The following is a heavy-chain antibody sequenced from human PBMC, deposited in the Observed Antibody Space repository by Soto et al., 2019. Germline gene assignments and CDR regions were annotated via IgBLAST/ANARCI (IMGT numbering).Heavy chain of an antibody. CDR3: ARFSLVLRFLEWFGYYGMDV. D-gene: IGHD3-3*01. J-gene: IGHJ6*02. CDR2: IYYSGST. CDR1: GGSISSGGYY. V-gene: IGHV4-31*03. Sequence: SETLSLTCTVSGGSISSGGYYWSWIRQHPGKGLEWIGYIYYSGSTYYNPSLKSRVTISVDTSKNQFSLKLSSVTAADTAVYYCARFSLVLRFLEWFGYYGMDVWGQGTTVTVSS.